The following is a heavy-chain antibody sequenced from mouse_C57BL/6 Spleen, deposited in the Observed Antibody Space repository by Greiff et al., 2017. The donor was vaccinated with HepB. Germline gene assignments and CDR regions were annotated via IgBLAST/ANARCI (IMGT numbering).Heavy chain of an antibody. CDR1: GYAFSSYW. V-gene: IGHV1-80*01. CDR3: AREGYGHYYAMDY. J-gene: IGHJ4*01. D-gene: IGHD2-10*02. Sequence: VQGVESGAELVKPGASVKISCKASGYAFSSYWMNWVKQRPGKGLEWIGQIYPGDGDTNYNGKFKGKATLTADKSSSTAYMQPSSLTSEDSAVYFCAREGYGHYYAMDYWGQGTSVTVSS. CDR2: IYPGDGDT.